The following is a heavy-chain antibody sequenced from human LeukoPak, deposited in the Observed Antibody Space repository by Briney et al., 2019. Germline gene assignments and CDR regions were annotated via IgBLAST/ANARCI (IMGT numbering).Heavy chain of an antibody. J-gene: IGHJ5*02. Sequence: SETLSLTCTVSGGSISSYYWSWIRQPPGKGLEWIGYIYYSGSTNYNPSVKSRVTISVDTSKNQFSLKLSSVTAADTAVYYCARAPTLTYHILTGFQYNWFDPWGQGTLVTVSS. CDR2: IYYSGST. CDR1: GGSISSYY. V-gene: IGHV4-59*01. CDR3: ARAPTLTYHILTGFQYNWFDP. D-gene: IGHD3-9*01.